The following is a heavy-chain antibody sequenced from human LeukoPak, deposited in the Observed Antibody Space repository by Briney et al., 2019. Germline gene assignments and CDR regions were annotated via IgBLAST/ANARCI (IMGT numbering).Heavy chain of an antibody. Sequence: GGSLRLSCAASGFTFSSYSMNWVRQAPGKGLEWVSSISSSSSYIYYADSAKGRFTISRDNAKNSLYLQMNSLRAEDTAVYYCARVLGVPAAILGWFDPWGQGTLVTVSS. D-gene: IGHD2-2*02. CDR3: ARVLGVPAAILGWFDP. V-gene: IGHV3-21*01. CDR1: GFTFSSYS. J-gene: IGHJ5*02. CDR2: ISSSSSYI.